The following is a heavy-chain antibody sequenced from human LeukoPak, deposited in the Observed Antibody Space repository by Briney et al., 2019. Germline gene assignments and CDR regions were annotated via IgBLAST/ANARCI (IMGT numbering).Heavy chain of an antibody. Sequence: SETLSLTCTVSGGSISSYFWSWIRQPPGKGLEWIGYIYYSGSTNYNPSLKSRATISVDTSKNQFSLKLSSVTAADTAVYYCARLPGATSNVDYWGQGTLVTVSS. CDR2: IYYSGST. D-gene: IGHD1-26*01. CDR1: GGSISSYF. J-gene: IGHJ4*02. V-gene: IGHV4-59*08. CDR3: ARLPGATSNVDY.